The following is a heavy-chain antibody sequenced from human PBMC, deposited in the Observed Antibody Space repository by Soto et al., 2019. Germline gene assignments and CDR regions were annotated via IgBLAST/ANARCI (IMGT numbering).Heavy chain of an antibody. CDR2: INPNGGSR. J-gene: IGHJ4*02. CDR3: ATGPHSGSWSSTSYFDC. CDR1: GYTFTSYY. V-gene: IGHV1-46*01. D-gene: IGHD6-13*01. Sequence: ASVKVSCKASGYTFTSYYMHWGRQVPGQGLEWMGIINPNGGSRSYAQKFQGRVTMTKVTSTGTVYMELSSLTSEDTAVYYCATGPHSGSWSSTSYFDCSRKGHRVTSCS.